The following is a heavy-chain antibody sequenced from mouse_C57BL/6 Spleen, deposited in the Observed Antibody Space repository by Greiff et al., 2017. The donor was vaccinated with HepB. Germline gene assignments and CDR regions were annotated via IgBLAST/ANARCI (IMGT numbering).Heavy chain of an antibody. CDR3: ARDFSITTVVSYYFDH. CDR1: GYTFTSYW. J-gene: IGHJ2*01. CDR2: IHPNSGST. D-gene: IGHD1-1*01. V-gene: IGHV1-64*01. Sequence: QVQLQQPRAELVKPGASVKLSCKASGYTFTSYWMHWVKQRPGQGLEWIGMIHPNSGSTNYNEKFKSKATLTVDKSSSTAYMQLSSLTSEDSAVYYCARDFSITTVVSYYFDHWGQGTTLTVSS.